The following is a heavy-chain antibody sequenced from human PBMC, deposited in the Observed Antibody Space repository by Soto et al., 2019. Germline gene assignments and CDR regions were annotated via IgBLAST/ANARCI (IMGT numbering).Heavy chain of an antibody. CDR2: INHSGST. D-gene: IGHD6-19*01. J-gene: IGHJ4*02. Sequence: SETLSLTCAVYGGSFSGYYWSWIRQPPGKGLEWIGEINHSGSTNYNPSLKSRVTISVDTSKNQFSLKLSSVTAADTAVYYCARGGRQWLVRGPFDYWGQGTLVTVSS. CDR1: GGSFSGYY. V-gene: IGHV4-34*01. CDR3: ARGGRQWLVRGPFDY.